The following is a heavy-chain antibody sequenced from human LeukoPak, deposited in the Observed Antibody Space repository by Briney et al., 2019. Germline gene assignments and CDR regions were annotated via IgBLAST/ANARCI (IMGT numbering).Heavy chain of an antibody. CDR3: ARGIDDYGDEYNWFDP. D-gene: IGHD4-17*01. V-gene: IGHV4-59*11. CDR2: IYYSGST. J-gene: IGHJ5*02. CDR1: GGSISSHY. Sequence: PSETLSVTCTVSGGSISSHYWSWIRQPPGKGLEWIGYIYYSGSTNYNPSLKSRVTISVDTSKNQFSLKLSSVTAADTAVYYCARGIDDYGDEYNWFDPWGQGTLVTVSS.